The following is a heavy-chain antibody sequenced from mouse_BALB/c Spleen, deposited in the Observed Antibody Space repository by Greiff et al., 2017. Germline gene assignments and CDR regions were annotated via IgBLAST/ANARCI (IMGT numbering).Heavy chain of an antibody. CDR3: ARHGGSSSAWFAY. CDR1: GFAFSSYD. D-gene: IGHD1-1*01. CDR2: ISSGGGST. V-gene: IGHV5-12-1*01. J-gene: IGHJ3*01. Sequence: EVKLVESGGGLVKPGGSLKLSCAASGFAFSSYDMSWVRQTPEKRLEWVAYISSGGGSTYYPDTVKGRFTISRDNAKNTLYLQMSSLKSEDTAMYYCARHGGSSSAWFAYWGQGTLVTVSA.